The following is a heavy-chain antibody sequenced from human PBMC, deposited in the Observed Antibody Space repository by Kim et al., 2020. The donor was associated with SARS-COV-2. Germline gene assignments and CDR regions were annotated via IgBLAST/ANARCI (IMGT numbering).Heavy chain of an antibody. D-gene: IGHD3-10*01. CDR2: ISYDGSNK. CDR3: ARDGGFGGGYFDY. Sequence: GGSLRLSCAASGFTFSSYAMHWVRQAPGKGLEWVAVISYDGSNKYYADSVKGRFTISRDNSKNTLYLQMNSLRAEDTAVYYCARDGGFGGGYFDYWGQGTLVTVSS. V-gene: IGHV3-30*04. J-gene: IGHJ4*02. CDR1: GFTFSSYA.